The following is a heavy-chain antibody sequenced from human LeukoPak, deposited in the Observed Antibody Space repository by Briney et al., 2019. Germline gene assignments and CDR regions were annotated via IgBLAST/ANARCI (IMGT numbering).Heavy chain of an antibody. CDR1: GFTFSNAW. Sequence: PGGSLRLSCAASGFTFSNAWMSWVRQAPGKGLEWVGCIKSKTDGWTTDYAASVKCRFTISRDDSKNTLYLQMNNLKTENTAVYYCTTDPAEDGYNSVCGQGTLVTVSS. V-gene: IGHV3-15*01. J-gene: IGHJ4*02. CDR2: IKSKTDGWTT. D-gene: IGHD5-24*01. CDR3: TTDPAEDGYNSV.